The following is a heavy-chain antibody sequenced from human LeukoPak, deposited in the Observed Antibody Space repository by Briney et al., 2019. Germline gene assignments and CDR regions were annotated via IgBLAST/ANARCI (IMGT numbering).Heavy chain of an antibody. J-gene: IGHJ5*02. V-gene: IGHV1-69*13. CDR2: IIPIFGTA. D-gene: IGHD5-12*01. CDR3: AKSVCYDLGWFGP. CDR1: GGTFSSYA. Sequence: ASVKVSCKASGGTFSSYAISWVRQAPGQGLEWMGGIIPIFGTANYAQKFQGRVTITADESTSTAYMELSSLRSEDTALYYCAKSVCYDLGWFGPWGQGTLVTVSS.